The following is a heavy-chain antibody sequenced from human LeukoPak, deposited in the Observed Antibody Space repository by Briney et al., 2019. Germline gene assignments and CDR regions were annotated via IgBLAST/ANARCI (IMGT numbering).Heavy chain of an antibody. V-gene: IGHV3-23*01. Sequence: GGSLRLSCAASGFTFSSYAMSWVRQAPGKGLEWVSAISGSGGGTYYADSVKGRFTISRDNSRSTLYLQMNSLRAEDTAVYYCAKGYCSSTSCGYFDYWGQGTLVTVSS. CDR2: ISGSGGGT. CDR3: AKGYCSSTSCGYFDY. CDR1: GFTFSSYA. J-gene: IGHJ4*02. D-gene: IGHD2-2*01.